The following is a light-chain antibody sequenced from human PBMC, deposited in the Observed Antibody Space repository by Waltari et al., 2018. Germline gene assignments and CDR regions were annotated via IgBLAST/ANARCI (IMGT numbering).Light chain of an antibody. CDR3: QQSYSTRFT. CDR1: QSISSY. J-gene: IGKJ3*01. CDR2: AAS. V-gene: IGKV1-39*01. Sequence: DIQMTQSPSSLSASVGDRVTITCRASQSISSYLNWYQQKPGKAPTPLIYAASSLQSGVPSRFSGSGSGTDFTLTISSLQPEDFATYYCQQSYSTRFTFGPGTKVDIK.